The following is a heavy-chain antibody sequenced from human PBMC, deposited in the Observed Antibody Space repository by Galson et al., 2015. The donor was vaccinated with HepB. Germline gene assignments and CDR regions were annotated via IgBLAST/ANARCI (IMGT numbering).Heavy chain of an antibody. Sequence: SVKVSCKASEDKFSKQTFNWVRQAPGQGLEWVGGIVPVFGTTTYAQKFRGRVVLTADESTRTVYMDLNSLTSEDTAVFYCAREHGGLGDFYMDVWGNGTRIIVSS. CDR1: EDKFSKQT. D-gene: IGHD2-21*01. CDR3: AREHGGLGDFYMDV. J-gene: IGHJ6*03. V-gene: IGHV1-69*13. CDR2: IVPVFGTT.